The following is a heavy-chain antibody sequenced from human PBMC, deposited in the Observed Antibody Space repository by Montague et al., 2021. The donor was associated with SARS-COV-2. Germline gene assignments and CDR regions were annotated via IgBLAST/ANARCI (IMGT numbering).Heavy chain of an antibody. V-gene: IGHV2-70*11. CDR3: ARILVAAAGSPFDP. D-gene: IGHD6-13*01. CDR2: IDWDDAK. Sequence: EWLARIDWDDAKYYSTSLKTRLTISKDTSKNQVVLTMTNMDPVDTATYYCARILVAAAGSPFDPWGQGILVTVYS. J-gene: IGHJ5*02.